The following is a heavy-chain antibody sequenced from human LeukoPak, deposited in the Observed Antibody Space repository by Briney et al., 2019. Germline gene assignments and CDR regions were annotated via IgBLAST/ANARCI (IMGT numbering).Heavy chain of an antibody. CDR2: ISNSGSSI. V-gene: IGHV3-11*01. CDR1: GFTFSDYY. J-gene: IGHJ3*02. D-gene: IGHD2-15*01. Sequence: GGSLRLSCAASGFTFSDYYMSWIRQAPGKGLEWISYISNSGSSIYYADSVKGRFTISRDNAKKSLYLQMNSLRAEDTAVYYCARLSLPDSQGAFDIWGQGTMVSVSS. CDR3: ARLSLPDSQGAFDI.